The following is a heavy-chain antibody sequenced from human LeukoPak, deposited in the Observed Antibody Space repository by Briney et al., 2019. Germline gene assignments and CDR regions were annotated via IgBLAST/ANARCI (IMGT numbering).Heavy chain of an antibody. Sequence: GASVKVSFKTFGYTFTSYGISWVRQAPGQGLEWMGWISAYSGNTNYEEKLQGRVTMTTDTSTSTAYMELRSLRSDDTAMYYCARDAWEVIVIGYFDYWGQGTLVTVSS. D-gene: IGHD2/OR15-2a*01. V-gene: IGHV1-18*01. CDR2: ISAYSGNT. J-gene: IGHJ4*02. CDR1: GYTFTSYG. CDR3: ARDAWEVIVIGYFDY.